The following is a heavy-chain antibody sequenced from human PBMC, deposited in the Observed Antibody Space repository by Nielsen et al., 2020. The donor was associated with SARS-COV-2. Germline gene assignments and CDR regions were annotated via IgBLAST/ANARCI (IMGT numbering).Heavy chain of an antibody. J-gene: IGHJ4*02. D-gene: IGHD2-2*01. V-gene: IGHV1-8*01. CDR1: GYTFTSYD. Sequence: ASVKVSCKASGYTFTSYDINWVRQATGQGLEWMGWMNPNSGNTGYAQKFQGRVTMTRNTSISTAYMELSSLRSEDTAVYYCARDMVVPAAGTFDYWGQGTLVTVSS. CDR2: MNPNSGNT. CDR3: ARDMVVPAAGTFDY.